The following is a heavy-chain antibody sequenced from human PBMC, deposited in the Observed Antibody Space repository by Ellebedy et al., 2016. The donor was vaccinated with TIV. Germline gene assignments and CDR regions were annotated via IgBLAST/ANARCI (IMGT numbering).Heavy chain of an antibody. CDR3: VREGWDGDYYFDH. V-gene: IGHV3-33*01. D-gene: IGHD4-17*01. Sequence: GESLKISCAASGFTFSSYGMHWVRQAPGKGLEWVAVIWNDGSNKKNADSVKGRFTISRDNSKNTLYLQMNSLRVKDTAVYYCVREGWDGDYYFDHWGQGTLVTVSS. CDR2: IWNDGSNK. CDR1: GFTFSSYG. J-gene: IGHJ4*02.